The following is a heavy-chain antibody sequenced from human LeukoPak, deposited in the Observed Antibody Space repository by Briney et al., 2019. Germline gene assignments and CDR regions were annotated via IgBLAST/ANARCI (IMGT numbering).Heavy chain of an antibody. CDR3: ARRGPSWFDP. J-gene: IGHJ5*02. Sequence: SETLSLTCTVSGGSISSYYWSWIRQPPGKGLEWIGYIYTSGGTNYNPSLKSRVTISVDTSKNQFSLKLSSVTAADTAVYYCARRGPSWFDPWGQGTLATVSS. D-gene: IGHD3-10*01. V-gene: IGHV4-4*09. CDR1: GGSISSYY. CDR2: IYTSGGT.